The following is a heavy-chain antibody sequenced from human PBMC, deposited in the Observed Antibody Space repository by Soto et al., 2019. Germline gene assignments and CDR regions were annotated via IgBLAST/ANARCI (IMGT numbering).Heavy chain of an antibody. CDR1: GGSISSGGYY. CDR3: ARGSKGITIFGVVIYDY. J-gene: IGHJ4*02. D-gene: IGHD3-3*01. V-gene: IGHV4-31*03. CDR2: IYYSGST. Sequence: QVQLQESGPGLMKPSQTLSLTCTVSGGSISSGGYYWSWIRQHPGKGLEWIGYIYYSGSTYYNPSLKSRVTISVDTSKNQFSLKLSSVTAADTAVYYCARGSKGITIFGVVIYDYWGQGTLVTVSS.